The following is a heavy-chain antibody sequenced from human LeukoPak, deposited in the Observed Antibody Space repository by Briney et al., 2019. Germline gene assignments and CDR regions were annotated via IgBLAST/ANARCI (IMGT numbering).Heavy chain of an antibody. CDR2: IYYSRST. D-gene: IGHD5-12*01. J-gene: IGHJ4*02. Sequence: SETLSLTCTVSGGSISSYYWCWIRQPPGKGLEWIGYIYYSRSTNYNPSLKSRVTISVDTSKNQFSLKLSSVTAADTAVYYCARRGDSGYDFFFDYWGQGTLVTVSS. CDR3: ARRGDSGYDFFFDY. CDR1: GGSISSYY. V-gene: IGHV4-59*01.